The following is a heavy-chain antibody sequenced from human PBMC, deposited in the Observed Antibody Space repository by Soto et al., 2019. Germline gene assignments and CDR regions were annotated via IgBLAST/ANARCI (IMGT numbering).Heavy chain of an antibody. V-gene: IGHV3-23*01. CDR1: GFTFSGYS. Sequence: GGSLRLSCAASGFTFSGYSMNWVRQAPGKGLEWVSAISSSSGSTYYADSVKGRFTISRDNAKNTLYLQMNSLRAEDTAVYYCAKDLDYIWGSYRSPIFDYWGQGTLVTVSS. D-gene: IGHD3-16*02. J-gene: IGHJ4*02. CDR2: ISSSSGST. CDR3: AKDLDYIWGSYRSPIFDY.